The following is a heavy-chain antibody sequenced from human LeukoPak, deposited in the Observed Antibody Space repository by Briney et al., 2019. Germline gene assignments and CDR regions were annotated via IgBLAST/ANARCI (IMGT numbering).Heavy chain of an antibody. CDR3: AKDSYGFLNLY. CDR1: GFTFSSYA. J-gene: IGHJ4*02. Sequence: GGSLRLSCPASGFTFSSYAMSWVRQAPGKGLEWVSAISGSGGSTYYADSVKGRFTISRDNSKNTLYLQMNSLRAEDTAVYYCAKDSYGFLNLYWGQGTLVTVSS. CDR2: ISGSGGST. D-gene: IGHD5-18*01. V-gene: IGHV3-23*01.